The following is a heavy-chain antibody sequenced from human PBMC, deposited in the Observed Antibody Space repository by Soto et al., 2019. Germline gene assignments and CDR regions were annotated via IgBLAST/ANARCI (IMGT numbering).Heavy chain of an antibody. CDR1: GYSISSGYY. V-gene: IGHV4-38-2*01. D-gene: IGHD3-22*01. J-gene: IGHJ4*02. CDR2: IYHSGGT. CDR3: ASRKDVSGYLFQ. Sequence: PSETLSLTCAVSGYSISSGYYWGWIRQPPGKGLEWIGSIYHSGGTYYNPSLKSRVTISVDTSKNQFSLKLSSVTAADTAVYYCASRKDVSGYLFQWGQGTLVTVSS.